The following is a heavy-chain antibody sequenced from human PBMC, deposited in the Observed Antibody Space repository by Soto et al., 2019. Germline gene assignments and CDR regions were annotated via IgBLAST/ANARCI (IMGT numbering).Heavy chain of an antibody. CDR3: ARAPAWLRQRSHYYYYYMDV. CDR1: GGSFSGYY. CDR2: INHSGST. Sequence: SETLSLTCAVYGGSFSGYYWSWIRQPPGKGLEWIGEINHSGSTNYNPSLKSRVTISVDTSKNQFSLKLSSVTAADTAVYYCARAPAWLRQRSHYYYYYMDVWGKGTTVTVSS. V-gene: IGHV4-34*01. D-gene: IGHD5-12*01. J-gene: IGHJ6*03.